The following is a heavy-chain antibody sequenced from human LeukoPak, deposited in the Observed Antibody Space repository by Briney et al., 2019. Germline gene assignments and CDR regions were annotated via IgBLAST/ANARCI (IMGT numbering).Heavy chain of an antibody. CDR2: IYNSGST. D-gene: IGHD2-15*01. CDR3: ARGVYCSGGSCYFDY. Sequence: PSETLSLTCTVSGGSISSSHWSWIRQPPGKGLEWIGYIYNSGSTNYNPSLKSRVTISVDTSKNQFSLKLSSVTAADTAVYYCARGVYCSGGSCYFDYWGQGTLVTVSS. CDR1: GGSISSSH. J-gene: IGHJ4*02. V-gene: IGHV4-59*01.